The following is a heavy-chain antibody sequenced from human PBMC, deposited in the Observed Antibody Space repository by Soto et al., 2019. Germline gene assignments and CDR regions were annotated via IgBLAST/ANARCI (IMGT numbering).Heavy chain of an antibody. CDR3: APLSVSLSGPYGIHV. Sequence: QVHLQESGPGLVKPSETLSLTCSVSGYSVSSSDYYWAWIRQPPGKGLEWIGSMFYSGLTYYNPSLKSRVTLSVDTSKYQFSVRLNSVTAADTAVYYCAPLSVSLSGPYGIHVWGQGTTVTVSS. CDR1: GYSVSSSDYY. CDR2: MFYSGLT. D-gene: IGHD2-15*01. J-gene: IGHJ6*02. V-gene: IGHV4-39*01.